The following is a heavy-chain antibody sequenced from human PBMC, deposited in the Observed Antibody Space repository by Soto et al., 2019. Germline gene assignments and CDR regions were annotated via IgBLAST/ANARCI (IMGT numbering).Heavy chain of an antibody. Sequence: GGSLRLSCAASGFTFSNAWMSWVRQAPGKGLEWVGRIKSKTDGGTTDYAAPVKGRFTISRDDSKNTLYLQMNSLKTEDTAVYYCTTDPVSPAADTDYWGQGTLVTVSS. J-gene: IGHJ4*02. CDR3: TTDPVSPAADTDY. CDR2: IKSKTDGGTT. D-gene: IGHD6-13*01. V-gene: IGHV3-15*01. CDR1: GFTFSNAW.